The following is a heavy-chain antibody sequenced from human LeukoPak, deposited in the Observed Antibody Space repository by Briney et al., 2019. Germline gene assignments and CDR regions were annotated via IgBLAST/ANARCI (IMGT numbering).Heavy chain of an antibody. J-gene: IGHJ4*02. CDR1: GYTFTGYY. V-gene: IGHV1-2*02. CDR2: INPNSGGT. Sequence: ASVKVSRKASGYTFTGYYMHWVRQAPGQGLEWMGWINPNSGGTNYAQKFQGRVTMTRDTSISTAYMELSRLRSDDTAVYYCARELGGSYSAIDYWGQGTLVTVSS. D-gene: IGHD1-26*01. CDR3: ARELGGSYSAIDY.